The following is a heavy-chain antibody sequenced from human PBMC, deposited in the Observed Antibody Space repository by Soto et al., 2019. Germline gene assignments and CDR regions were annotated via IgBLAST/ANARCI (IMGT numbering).Heavy chain of an antibody. J-gene: IGHJ5*02. V-gene: IGHV3-23*01. CDR2: VSGSASNT. CDR3: ERDVAYCFDP. D-gene: IGHD3-16*01. Sequence: EVQVLESGGGLGQPGGSLRLSCAASGFTFNTGFTFSSYAMNWVRQAPGEGLEWVSAVSGSASNTYYTDFVKARFTSSRDVSKRTLGPQMDNLRAEDTAVYYCERDVAYCFDPWGHGTLFTFSS. CDR1: GFTFNTGFTFSSYA.